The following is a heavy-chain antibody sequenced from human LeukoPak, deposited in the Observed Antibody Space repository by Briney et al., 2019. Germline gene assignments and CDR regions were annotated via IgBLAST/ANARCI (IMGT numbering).Heavy chain of an antibody. CDR2: ISYDGSNK. J-gene: IGHJ6*04. CDR1: GFTFSSYA. Sequence: GGSLRLSCAASGFTFSSYAMHWVRQAPGKGLEWVAVISYDGSNKYYADSVKGRFTISRDNSKNTLYLQMNSLRAEDTAVYYCARETGGDNYYYYSMDVWGKGTTVTVSS. V-gene: IGHV3-30*04. D-gene: IGHD1-26*01. CDR3: ARETGGDNYYYYSMDV.